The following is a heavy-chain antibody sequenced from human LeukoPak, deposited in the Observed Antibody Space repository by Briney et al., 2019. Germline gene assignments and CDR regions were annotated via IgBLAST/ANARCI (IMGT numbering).Heavy chain of an antibody. J-gene: IGHJ3*01. CDR3: ARGKPRYNWNEQMYVFDV. CDR1: GFMFGDYG. Sequence: PGGSLRLSCAASGFMFGDYGMSWVRQAPGKGLEWVSGLNWDGGTTGHADSVKGRFTMSRDNAKNSLYLQMSSLRAEDTAVYFCARGKPRYNWNEQMYVFDVWGQGTMVTVSS. D-gene: IGHD1-1*01. CDR2: LNWDGGTT. V-gene: IGHV3-20*04.